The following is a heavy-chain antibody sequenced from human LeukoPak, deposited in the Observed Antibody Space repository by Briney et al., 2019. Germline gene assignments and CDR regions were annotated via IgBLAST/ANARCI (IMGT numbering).Heavy chain of an antibody. J-gene: IGHJ4*02. CDR3: SSRVVGGNSAIEY. D-gene: IGHD4-23*01. CDR1: GGISSTNA. V-gene: IGHV1-69*06. Sequence: SVKVSCKASGGISSTNAISWVRQAPGQGLEWMGRIIPIFGTANYAQKFQDRVSITADTSTSTAYMELNNLRSEDTAVYYCSSRVVGGNSAIEYWGQGTLVTVSS. CDR2: IIPIFGTA.